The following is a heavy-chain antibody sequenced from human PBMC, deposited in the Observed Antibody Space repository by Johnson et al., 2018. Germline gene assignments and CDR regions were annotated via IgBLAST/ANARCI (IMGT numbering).Heavy chain of an antibody. CDR2: INPSGGST. J-gene: IGHJ4*02. CDR1: GYTFIKYY. CDR3: ARDHRGATFGPDY. V-gene: IGHV1-46*01. Sequence: QVQLVQSGAEVKKPGASVKVSCKASGYTFIKYYMHWVRQAPGQGLEWMGIINPSGGSTTYAQKFQGRVTMTRDTSTSTVYMELGSLRFEDTAVYYCARDHRGATFGPDYWGQGTLVTVSS. D-gene: IGHD1-26*01.